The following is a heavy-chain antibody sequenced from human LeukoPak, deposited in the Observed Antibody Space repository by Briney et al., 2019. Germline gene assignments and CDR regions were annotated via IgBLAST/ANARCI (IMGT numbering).Heavy chain of an antibody. J-gene: IGHJ4*02. CDR3: ATIGDRRSGELDRIDY. CDR2: VSYDGSNK. Sequence: GGSLRLSCAASGFTFSNYAMHWVRQAPGKGLEWVAVVSYDGSNKYYADSVKGRFTISRDNSKNTLYLQMNSLRAEDAAVYYCATIGDRRSGELDRIDYWGQGTLVTVS. CDR1: GFTFSNYA. D-gene: IGHD1-26*01. V-gene: IGHV3-30-3*01.